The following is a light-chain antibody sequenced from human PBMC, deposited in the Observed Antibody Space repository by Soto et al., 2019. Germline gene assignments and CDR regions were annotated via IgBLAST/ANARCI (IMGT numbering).Light chain of an antibody. V-gene: IGKV1-5*03. Sequence: DIHMTQSPSTLSASVGDRVTITCRASQSISIWLAWYQQKPGKAPNLLIYKTSSLESVIPSRFSGSGSGTEFTLTISSLQPDDVATYYCQHYNDYSWTFGQGTKVEIK. J-gene: IGKJ1*01. CDR1: QSISIW. CDR2: KTS. CDR3: QHYNDYSWT.